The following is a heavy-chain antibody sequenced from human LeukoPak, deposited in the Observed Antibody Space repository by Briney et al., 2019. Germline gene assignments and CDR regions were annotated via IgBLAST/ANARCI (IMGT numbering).Heavy chain of an antibody. Sequence: GGFLRLSCAASGFTFSSYSMNWVRQAPGKGLEWVSSISSSSSYIYYADSVKGRFTISRHNDKNSLYLQMNTLRGEDTAVYYCARGGGSTYGYFNYWGQGTLVTVSS. CDR1: GFTFSSYS. CDR3: ARGGGSTYGYFNY. CDR2: ISSSSSYI. J-gene: IGHJ4*02. V-gene: IGHV3-21*01. D-gene: IGHD3-16*01.